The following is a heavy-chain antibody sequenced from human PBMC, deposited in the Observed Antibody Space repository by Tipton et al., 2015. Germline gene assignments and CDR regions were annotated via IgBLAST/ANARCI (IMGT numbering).Heavy chain of an antibody. Sequence: TLSLTCSVSGGSISTRTYYWGWIRQPPGKGLEFIGTIYYSGSTYYNPSLKCRVSISVDTPKNHFSLSLSSVTAADTAVYYCARGSFDIWGQGTLVTVSS. V-gene: IGHV4-39*01. CDR3: ARGSFDI. CDR2: IYYSGST. CDR1: GGSISTRTYY. J-gene: IGHJ3*02.